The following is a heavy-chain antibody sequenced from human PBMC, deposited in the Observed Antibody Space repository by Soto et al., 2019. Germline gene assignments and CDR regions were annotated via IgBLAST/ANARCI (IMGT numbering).Heavy chain of an antibody. CDR3: ARAGPMGQLVGGDAFDI. J-gene: IGHJ3*02. CDR2: INTNTGNP. CDR1: GYTFTSYA. V-gene: IGHV7-4-1*02. Sequence: ASVKVSCKASGYTFTSYAMNWVRQAPGQGLEWMGWINTNTGNPTYAQGFTGRFVFSLDTSVSTAYLQISSLKAEATAVYYCARAGPMGQLVGGDAFDIWGQGTMVTVSS. D-gene: IGHD6-6*01.